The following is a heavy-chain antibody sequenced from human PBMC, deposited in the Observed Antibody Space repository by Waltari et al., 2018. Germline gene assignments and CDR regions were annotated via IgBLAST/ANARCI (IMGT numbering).Heavy chain of an antibody. D-gene: IGHD3-9*01. V-gene: IGHV3-15*01. Sequence: EVQLVESGGGLVKPGGSLRLSCAASGFTFSNAWMSWFRQAPGKGLEWVGRIKSKTDGGTQNSPAPGKGRLTMSRDDSKNTLYLQRNSLKTRDTAVYYCTTLYYDILTGYSLQYYFDYWGQGTLVTVSS. CDR1: GFTFSNAW. CDR2: IKSKTDGGTQ. CDR3: TTLYYDILTGYSLQYYFDY. J-gene: IGHJ4*02.